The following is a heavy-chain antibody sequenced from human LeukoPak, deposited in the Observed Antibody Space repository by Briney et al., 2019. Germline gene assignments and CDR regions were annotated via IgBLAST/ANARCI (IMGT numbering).Heavy chain of an antibody. J-gene: IGHJ4*02. Sequence: GASVKVSCKPSGYTFIDHYLHWVRQAPGQGLESLGRIDPDTGDTNYPQKFQGRVTMSRDTSSSTADMELNRLRSDDTAVYYCARAGHNSNSGGYDFWGLGTLVTVSS. CDR3: ARAGHNSNSGGYDF. V-gene: IGHV1-2*06. CDR2: IDPDTGDT. CDR1: GYTFIDHY. D-gene: IGHD3-22*01.